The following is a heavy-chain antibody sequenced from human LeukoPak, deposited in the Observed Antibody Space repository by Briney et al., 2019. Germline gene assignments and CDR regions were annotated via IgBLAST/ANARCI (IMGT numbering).Heavy chain of an antibody. V-gene: IGHV4-59*08. CDR3: ARHPYTAMAHFDY. CDR2: FSYSGST. D-gene: IGHD5-18*01. CDR1: GGSISNHY. Sequence: ASETLSLICTVSGGSISNHYWSWIRQPPGKGLEWIGYFSYSGSTNSNPSLKSRVTISVDTSKNQFSLRLNSVTAADTAVYYCARHPYTAMAHFDYWGQGTLVIVSS. J-gene: IGHJ4*02.